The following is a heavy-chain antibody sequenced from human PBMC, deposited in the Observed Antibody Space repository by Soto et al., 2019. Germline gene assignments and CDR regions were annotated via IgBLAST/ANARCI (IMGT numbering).Heavy chain of an antibody. CDR1: GGSFSGYY. D-gene: IGHD2-15*01. CDR2: INHSGST. J-gene: IGHJ5*02. Sequence: SETLSLTCAVYGGSFSGYYWSWIRQPPGKGLEWIGEINHSGSTNYNPSLKSRVTISVDTSKNQFSLKLSSVTAADTAVYYCARRRQDIVVVVAAPGHWFDPWGQGTLVTVSS. CDR3: ARRRQDIVVVVAAPGHWFDP. V-gene: IGHV4-34*01.